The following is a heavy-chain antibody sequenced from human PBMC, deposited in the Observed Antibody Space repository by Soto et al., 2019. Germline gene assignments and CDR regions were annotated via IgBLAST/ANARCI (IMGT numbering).Heavy chain of an antibody. CDR2: IYTGGTT. CDR1: GDSISRSHY. Sequence: QLQLQESGPGLVKPSETLSLTCTVSGDSISRSHYWGRIRQPPGRELEWIGSIYTGGTTYYNPSLKSRVTISVDTSKNQFSLKLTSVTAADSAVYYCARHDGSVTLNWFDPWGQGSLVTVSS. V-gene: IGHV4-39*01. J-gene: IGHJ5*02. D-gene: IGHD4-17*01. CDR3: ARHDGSVTLNWFDP.